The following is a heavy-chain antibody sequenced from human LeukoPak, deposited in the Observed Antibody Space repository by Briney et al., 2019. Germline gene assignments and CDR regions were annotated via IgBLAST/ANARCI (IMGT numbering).Heavy chain of an antibody. CDR2: INPSGGST. J-gene: IGHJ4*02. V-gene: IGHV1-46*01. Sequence: GASVRVSCKAPGYTFTSYYMHWVRQAPGQGLEWMGIINPSGGSTSYAQKFQGRVTMTRDTSTSTVYMELSSLRSEDTAVYYCARARYIRYDSSGPTFDYWGQGTLVTVSS. CDR1: GYTFTSYY. CDR3: ARARYIRYDSSGPTFDY. D-gene: IGHD3-22*01.